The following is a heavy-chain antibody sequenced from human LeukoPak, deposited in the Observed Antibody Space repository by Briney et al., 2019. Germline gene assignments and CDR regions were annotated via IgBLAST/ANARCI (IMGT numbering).Heavy chain of an antibody. CDR3: ASSGGYCSGGSCYSHY. Sequence: SVKVSCKAPGGTFSSYAISWVRQAPGQGLEWMGRIIPIFGIANYAQKFQGRVTITADKSTSTAYMELSSLRSEDTAVYYCASSGGYCSGGSCYSHYWGQGTLVTVSS. CDR2: IIPIFGIA. J-gene: IGHJ4*02. CDR1: GGTFSSYA. D-gene: IGHD2-15*01. V-gene: IGHV1-69*04.